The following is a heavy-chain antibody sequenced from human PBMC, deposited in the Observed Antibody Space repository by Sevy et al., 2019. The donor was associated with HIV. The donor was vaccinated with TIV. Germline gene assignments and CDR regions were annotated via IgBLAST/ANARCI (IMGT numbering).Heavy chain of an antibody. CDR3: ARGRIFQIVVVPAAEIVGYYMDV. CDR2: INHSGST. J-gene: IGHJ6*03. D-gene: IGHD2-2*01. CDR1: GGSFSGYY. V-gene: IGHV4-34*01. Sequence: SETLSLTCAVYGGSFSGYYWSWIRQPPGKGLEWIGEINHSGSTNYNPSLKSRVTISVDTSKNQFSLKLSSVTAADTAVYYCARGRIFQIVVVPAAEIVGYYMDVWGKGTTVTVSS.